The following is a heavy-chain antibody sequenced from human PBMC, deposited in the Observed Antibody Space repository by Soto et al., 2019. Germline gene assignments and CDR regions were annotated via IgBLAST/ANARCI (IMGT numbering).Heavy chain of an antibody. D-gene: IGHD3-10*01. CDR2: ISSSSSTI. V-gene: IGHV3-48*01. J-gene: IGHJ6*02. CDR3: ARDQSFDRSYYYGIDV. CDR1: GFTFSSYS. Sequence: PGGSLRLSCAASGFTFSSYSMNWVRQAPGKGLEWVSYISSSSSTIYYADSVKGRFTISRDNAKNSLYLQMNSLRAEDTAVYYCARDQSFDRSYYYGIDVWGQGTTVTVSS.